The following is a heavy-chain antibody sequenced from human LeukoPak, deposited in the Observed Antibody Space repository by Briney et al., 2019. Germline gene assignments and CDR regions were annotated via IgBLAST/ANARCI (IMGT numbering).Heavy chain of an antibody. V-gene: IGHV4-34*01. CDR3: ARGWAPGYSYGYQAGYYYGMDV. CDR1: GGSFSGYY. D-gene: IGHD5-18*01. CDR2: INHSGST. J-gene: IGHJ6*02. Sequence: SETLSLTCTVYGGSFSGYYWSWIRQPPGKGLEWIGEINHSGSTNYNPSLKSRVTISVDTSKNQFSLKLSSVTAADTAVYYCARGWAPGYSYGYQAGYYYGMDVWGQGTTVTVSS.